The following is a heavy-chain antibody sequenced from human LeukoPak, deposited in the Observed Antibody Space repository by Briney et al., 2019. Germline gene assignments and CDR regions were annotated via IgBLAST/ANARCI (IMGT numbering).Heavy chain of an antibody. CDR3: ARHVGIAAAAPMSDWFDP. CDR1: GFTVSSNY. J-gene: IGHJ5*02. CDR2: IYSGGST. V-gene: IGHV3-53*01. D-gene: IGHD6-13*01. Sequence: PGGSLRLSCAASGFTVSSNYMSWVRQAPGKGLEWVSVIYSGGSTYYADSVKGRFTISRDNSKNTLYLQMNSLRAEDTAVYYCARHVGIAAAAPMSDWFDPWGQGTLVTVSS.